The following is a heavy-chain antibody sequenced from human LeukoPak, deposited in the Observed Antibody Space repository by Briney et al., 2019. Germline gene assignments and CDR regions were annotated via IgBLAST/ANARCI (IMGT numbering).Heavy chain of an antibody. V-gene: IGHV1-69*02. CDR3: ARAYDSSGYYDAFDI. CDR2: IIPILGIV. D-gene: IGHD3-22*01. CDR1: GGTFISYT. J-gene: IGHJ3*02. Sequence: SVKVSCKASGGTFISYTLSWVRQAPGQGLEWMGRIIPILGIVNYAQQFQGRVTIIADKSTNTAYMELSSLRSEDRAVYYCARAYDSSGYYDAFDIWGQGTMVTVSS.